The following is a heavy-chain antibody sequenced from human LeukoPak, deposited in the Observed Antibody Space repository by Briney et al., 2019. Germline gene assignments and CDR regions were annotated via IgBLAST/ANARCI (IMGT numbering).Heavy chain of an antibody. J-gene: IGHJ4*02. CDR3: ASIMVRGVIITFDY. Sequence: SETLSLTCTVSGGSISSSSYYWGWIRQPPGKGLEWIGSIYYSGSTYHNPSLKSRVTISVDMSKNQFSLKLRSVTAADTAVYYCASIMVRGVIITFDYWGQGTQVTVSS. CDR2: IYYSGST. D-gene: IGHD3-10*01. CDR1: GGSISSSSYY. V-gene: IGHV4-39*07.